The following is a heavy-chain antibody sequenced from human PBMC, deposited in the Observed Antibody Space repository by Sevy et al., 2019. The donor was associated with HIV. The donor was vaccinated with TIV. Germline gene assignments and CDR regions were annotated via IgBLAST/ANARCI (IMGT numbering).Heavy chain of an antibody. D-gene: IGHD2-15*01. V-gene: IGHV4-4*07. Sequence: SETLSLTCTVSGGPISSYYWSWIRQPAGKGLEWIGRIYTSGSTNYNPSLKRRVTMSVDTSKNQFSLKLGSVTAADTAVYYCAREGYCSGGSGSDAFDIWGQGTMVTVSS. CDR2: IYTSGST. CDR3: AREGYCSGGSGSDAFDI. CDR1: GGPISSYY. J-gene: IGHJ3*02.